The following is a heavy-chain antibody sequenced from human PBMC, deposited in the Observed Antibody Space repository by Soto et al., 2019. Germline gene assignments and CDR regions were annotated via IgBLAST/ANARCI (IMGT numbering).Heavy chain of an antibody. J-gene: IGHJ6*02. CDR2: INPNSGGT. CDR1: GYTFTGYY. V-gene: IGHV1-2*02. Sequence: AASVKVSCKASGYTFTGYYMHWVRQAPGQGLEWMGWINPNSGGTNYAQKFQGRVTMTRDTSISTAYMELSRLRSDDTAVYYCARDLGATAYYYDSSGGGYYGMDVWGQGTTVTVSS. CDR3: ARDLGATAYYYDSSGGGYYGMDV. D-gene: IGHD3-22*01.